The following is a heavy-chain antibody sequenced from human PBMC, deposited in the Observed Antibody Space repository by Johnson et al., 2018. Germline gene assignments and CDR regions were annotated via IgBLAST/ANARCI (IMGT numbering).Heavy chain of an antibody. CDR1: GFTFSSSD. CDR2: ISYDGSTK. V-gene: IGHV3-30*18. CDR3: AKDQSPEVGLDPFDI. J-gene: IGHJ3*02. D-gene: IGHD1-26*01. Sequence: QVQLVESGGGVVQSGRSLRLFCAASGFTFSSSDMHWVRQAPGKGLEWVAVISYDGSTKYYADSVKGRFTISRDNSKNTPYLQRNSLRAEDTAVYYCAKDQSPEVGLDPFDIWCQVTMVTVSS.